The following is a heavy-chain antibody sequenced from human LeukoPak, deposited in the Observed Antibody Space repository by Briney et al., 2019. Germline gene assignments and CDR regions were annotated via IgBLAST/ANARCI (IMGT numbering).Heavy chain of an antibody. CDR1: GYTFTNYC. CDR2: IDPSDFYT. V-gene: IGHV5-10-1*01. CDR3: ARHRDTIPADYYCGMDV. J-gene: IGHJ6*02. Sequence: KVSCKSSGYTFTNYCISWVRQIPGKGLEWMGRIDPSDFYTNYRPSFRDHVTISADKSISSAYLQWSSLKASDTAMYYCARHRDTIPADYYCGMDVWGQGTTVTVSS. D-gene: IGHD3-10*01.